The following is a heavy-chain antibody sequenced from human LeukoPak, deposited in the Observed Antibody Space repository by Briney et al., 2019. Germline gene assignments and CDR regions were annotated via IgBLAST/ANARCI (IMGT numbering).Heavy chain of an antibody. D-gene: IGHD1-26*01. CDR1: GFTFSSYW. V-gene: IGHV3-7*01. CDR2: IKQDGSEK. J-gene: IGHJ3*01. CDR3: ARGYRIVDLFYALL. Sequence: GGSLRLSCAASGFTFSSYWMSWVRQAPGKGLEWVANIKQDGSEKYYVDSVKGRFTISRDNAKNSLYLQMNSLRAEDTAVYYCARGYRIVDLFYALLWGQGTPVTVSS.